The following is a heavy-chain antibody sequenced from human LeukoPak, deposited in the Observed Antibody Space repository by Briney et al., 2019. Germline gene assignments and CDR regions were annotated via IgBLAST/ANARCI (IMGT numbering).Heavy chain of an antibody. V-gene: IGHV4-59*01. CDR1: GGSFSSSV. J-gene: IGHJ6*03. CDR3: ARIGANYTSSFYMDV. D-gene: IGHD6-6*01. Sequence: PSETLSLTCTVSGGSFSSSVWSWIRQPPGKGLDWIGYIYYSGITSYNPSLKSRVTISVDTSENQFSLRLSSVTAADTASYYCARIGANYTSSFYMDVWGKGTTVTVSS. CDR2: IYYSGIT.